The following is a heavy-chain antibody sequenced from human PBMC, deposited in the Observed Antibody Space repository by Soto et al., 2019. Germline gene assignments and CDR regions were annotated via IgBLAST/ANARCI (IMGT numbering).Heavy chain of an antibody. CDR1: GFTFSSYW. Sequence: GGSLRLSCAASGFTFSSYWMHWVRQAPGKGLVWVSRINSDGSSTSYADSVKGRFTISRDNAKNTLYLQMNSLRAEDTAVYYCVRAQSGDGSGSYYYVAYYYYGMDVWGQGTTVTVSS. CDR3: VRAQSGDGSGSYYYVAYYYYGMDV. V-gene: IGHV3-74*01. J-gene: IGHJ6*02. D-gene: IGHD3-10*01. CDR2: INSDGSST.